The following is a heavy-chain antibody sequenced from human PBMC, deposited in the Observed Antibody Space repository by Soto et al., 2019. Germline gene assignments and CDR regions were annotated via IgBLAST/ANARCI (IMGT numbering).Heavy chain of an antibody. J-gene: IGHJ6*02. CDR3: AAPRDEYGSGVSWFTYGMDI. CDR1: GFTFSDYA. Sequence: PGGSLRLSCLAPGFTFSDYAMTWVRHVPGGGLEWVASLDGAGGSTYYADSVRGRFTISRDNSQNTLFLQMKRLTVDDTAIYYCAAPRDEYGSGVSWFTYGMDIWGQGTTVTVSS. V-gene: IGHV3-23*01. CDR2: LDGAGGST. D-gene: IGHD3-10*01.